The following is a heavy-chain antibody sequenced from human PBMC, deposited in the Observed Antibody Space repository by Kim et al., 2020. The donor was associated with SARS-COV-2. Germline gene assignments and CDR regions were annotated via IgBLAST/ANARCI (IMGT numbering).Heavy chain of an antibody. J-gene: IGHJ6*02. V-gene: IGHV6-1*01. CDR3: AREAFPYYGMDV. Sequence: EYPVSVRSRITINPDTSKNQFSLQLNSVTPEDTAVYYCAREAFPYYGMDVWGQGTTVTVSS.